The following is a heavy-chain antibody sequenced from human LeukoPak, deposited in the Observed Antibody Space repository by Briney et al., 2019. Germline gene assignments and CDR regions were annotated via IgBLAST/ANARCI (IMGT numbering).Heavy chain of an antibody. V-gene: IGHV4-4*07. J-gene: IGHJ4*02. CDR3: ARKDGDY. CDR2: IYSSGST. Sequence: SETLSLTRSVSGASISTFHWTWFRQPAGRGLEWIGLIYSSGSTLLNPSLKNRVAMSVDLTKNQLSLKLTSVTAADTAMYFCARKDGDYWGQGTLVTVSS. CDR1: GASISTFH.